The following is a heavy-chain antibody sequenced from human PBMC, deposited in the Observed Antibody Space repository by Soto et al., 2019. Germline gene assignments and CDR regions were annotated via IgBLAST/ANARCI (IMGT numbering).Heavy chain of an antibody. CDR3: ARGGIAAAAPPDY. Sequence: QVQLQESGPGLVKPSQTLSLTCTVSGGSISSGGYYWSWIRQHPGKGLEWIGYIYYSGSTYYNPSLKSRVTLSVDTSPNQFSLKLRSVTAADTAVYYCARGGIAAAAPPDYWGQGPLVTVSS. D-gene: IGHD6-13*01. CDR2: IYYSGST. CDR1: GGSISSGGYY. J-gene: IGHJ4*02. V-gene: IGHV4-31*03.